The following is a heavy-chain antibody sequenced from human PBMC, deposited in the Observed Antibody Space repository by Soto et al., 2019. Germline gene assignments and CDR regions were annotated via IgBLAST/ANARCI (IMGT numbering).Heavy chain of an antibody. CDR3: AGGDSQAGPYYYYYGMDV. Sequence: QVPLVQSGAEVKKPGSSVKVSCKASGGTFSSYAISWVRQAPGQGLEWMGGIIPIFGTANYAQKFQGRVTITADESTSTAYRELSSLRSEDTAVYYWAGGDSQAGPYYYYYGMDVWGQGTTVTVSS. J-gene: IGHJ6*02. V-gene: IGHV1-69*01. D-gene: IGHD6-13*01. CDR1: GGTFSSYA. CDR2: IIPIFGTA.